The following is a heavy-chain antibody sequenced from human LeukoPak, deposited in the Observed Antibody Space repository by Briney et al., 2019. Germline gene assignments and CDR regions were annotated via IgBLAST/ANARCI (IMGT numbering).Heavy chain of an antibody. Sequence: ASVKVSCKASGYTFTGYYMHWVRQAPGQGLEWMGWINPNSGVTNYAQKFQGRITMTRDTSTSTAYMELSRLRSDDTAVYYCAREGCSSTSCLGIWFDPWGRGTLVTVSS. J-gene: IGHJ5*02. CDR1: GYTFTGYY. CDR3: AREGCSSTSCLGIWFDP. CDR2: INPNSGVT. D-gene: IGHD2-2*01. V-gene: IGHV1-2*02.